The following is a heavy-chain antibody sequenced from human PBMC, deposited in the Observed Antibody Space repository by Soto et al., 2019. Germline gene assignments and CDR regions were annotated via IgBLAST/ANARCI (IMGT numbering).Heavy chain of an antibody. V-gene: IGHV4-30-4*01. CDR2: IYYNGNT. D-gene: IGHD2-2*01. J-gene: IGHJ5*01. Sequence: QVQLQESGPGLVKPSQTLSLTCTVSRGSITSNDYYWTWIRQPPGKGLEWIGYIYYNGNTYYNPSLKSRVTISADTSKTQFSLKVTSVSAADTAVYYCARTLALGDCSSTCCIESWGHGTLVTVSS. CDR1: RGSITSNDYY. CDR3: ARTLALGDCSSTCCIES.